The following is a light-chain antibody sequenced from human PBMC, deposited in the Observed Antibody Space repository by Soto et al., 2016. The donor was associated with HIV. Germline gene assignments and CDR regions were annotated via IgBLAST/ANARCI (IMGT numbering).Light chain of an antibody. J-gene: IGLJ1*01. V-gene: IGLV3-21*03. CDR1: DIETKS. Sequence: SYELTQPPSVSVAPGKTATITCGGNDIETKSVHWYQQRPGLAPVLVVFDDNDRPSGIPGRFSGSNSGNTATLTISRVETGDEADYYCQVWDSRSNPRVFGTGTKVTVL. CDR3: QVWDSRSNPRV. CDR2: DDN.